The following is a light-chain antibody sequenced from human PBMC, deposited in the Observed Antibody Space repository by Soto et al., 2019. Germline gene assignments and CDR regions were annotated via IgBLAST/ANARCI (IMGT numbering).Light chain of an antibody. Sequence: EIVLTQSPATLSLSPGERATLSCRASQSVSIYLAWYQQRPGQAPRLLIYDASNRATGIPARFSGSGSGTDFALTISSLEPEDFAVYYCQQRVDWLNFGRGTKVEIK. CDR3: QQRVDWLN. V-gene: IGKV3-11*01. CDR2: DAS. CDR1: QSVSIY. J-gene: IGKJ4*01.